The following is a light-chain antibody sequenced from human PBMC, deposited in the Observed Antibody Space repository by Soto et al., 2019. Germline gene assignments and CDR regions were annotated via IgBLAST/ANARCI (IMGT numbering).Light chain of an antibody. CDR1: QSVSSSY. V-gene: IGKV3-20*01. J-gene: IGKJ1*01. CDR3: QQYVNSPQSPQT. Sequence: EIVLTQSPGTLSLSPGERATLSCRASQSVSSSYLAWYQQKPGQAPRLLIYGASSRATGIPDRFSGSGSGTDFTLTISRLEPEDFAVYYCQQYVNSPQSPQTFGQGTKVEIK. CDR2: GAS.